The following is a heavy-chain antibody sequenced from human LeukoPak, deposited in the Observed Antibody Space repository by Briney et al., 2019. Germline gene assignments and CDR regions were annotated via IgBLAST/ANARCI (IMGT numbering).Heavy chain of an antibody. D-gene: IGHD1-26*01. CDR2: IYHSGST. V-gene: IGHV4-39*07. CDR3: ASREWELMPLYWYFDL. Sequence: SQTLSLTCTVSGGSISSGSYYWGWIRQPPGKGLEWIGSIYHSGSTYYNPSLKSRVTISVDTSKNQFSLKLSSVTAADTAVYYCASREWELMPLYWYFDLWGRGTLVTVSS. J-gene: IGHJ2*01. CDR1: GGSISSGSYY.